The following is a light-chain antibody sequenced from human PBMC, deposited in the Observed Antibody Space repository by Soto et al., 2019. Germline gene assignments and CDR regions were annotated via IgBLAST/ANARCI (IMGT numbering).Light chain of an antibody. J-gene: IGKJ2*01. CDR3: QQYGRS. CDR2: DAS. V-gene: IGKV3-20*01. Sequence: EIVLTQSPGTLSLSPGERATLSCRASQTVSSDFLTWYQQKPGQSPRLLMYDASGRATGIPDRFSGSGSGTDFTLTINRPEPEDSAVYYCQQYGRSFGQGTKLEIK. CDR1: QTVSSDF.